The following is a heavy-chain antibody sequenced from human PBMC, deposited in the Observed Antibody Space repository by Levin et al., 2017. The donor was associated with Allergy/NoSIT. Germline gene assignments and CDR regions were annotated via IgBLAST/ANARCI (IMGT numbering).Heavy chain of an antibody. CDR2: ISYDGNDK. V-gene: IGHV3-30*18. J-gene: IGHJ4*02. CDR3: AKDVVFGTSSWALDY. CDR1: GFSFRSFG. D-gene: IGHD6-13*01. Sequence: PGESLKISCAASGFSFRSFGMHWVRQAPGKGLEWVAVISYDGNDKYYADSVKGRFTISRDNPKNTLYLQMDSLRTEDTAVYYCAKDVVFGTSSWALDYWGQGTLVTVPS.